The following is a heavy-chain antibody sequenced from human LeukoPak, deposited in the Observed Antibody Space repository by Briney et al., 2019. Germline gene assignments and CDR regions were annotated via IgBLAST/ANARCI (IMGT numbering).Heavy chain of an antibody. CDR3: ARATYGSGSLFIN. J-gene: IGHJ4*02. Sequence: GGSLRLSCAASGFTFSSYSMNWVRQAPGKGLEWVSSISSSSSYIYYADSVKGRFTISRDNAKNSLYLQMNRLRAEDTAVYYCARATYGSGSLFINWGQGTLVTVSS. CDR1: GFTFSSYS. D-gene: IGHD3-10*01. V-gene: IGHV3-21*01. CDR2: ISSSSSYI.